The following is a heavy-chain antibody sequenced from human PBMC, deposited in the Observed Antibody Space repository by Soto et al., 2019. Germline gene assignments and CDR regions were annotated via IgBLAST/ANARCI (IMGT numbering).Heavy chain of an antibody. CDR3: AGGLSGDKVDY. D-gene: IGHD7-27*01. V-gene: IGHV4-30-4*01. CDR1: GGYISSGDYF. CDR2: IYHGGST. Sequence: QVQLQESGPGLVEPSQTLSLTCTVSGGYISSGDYFWSWIRQRPGEGLEWIGHIYHGGSTYNNPSLKTRLTISVDTSKNQFSLNLNSVTAADTAVYYCAGGLSGDKVDYWGQGTLVTVSS. J-gene: IGHJ4*02.